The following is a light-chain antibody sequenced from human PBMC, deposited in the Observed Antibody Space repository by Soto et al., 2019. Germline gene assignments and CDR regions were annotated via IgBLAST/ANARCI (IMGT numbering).Light chain of an antibody. CDR1: QSISSY. CDR3: QQSYSTPRT. CDR2: AAS. J-gene: IGKJ1*01. Sequence: EIQMTQSPSSLSASVGERVTITCRASQSISSYLNWYQQKPGKAPKLLIYAASSLQSGVPSRLSGSGSGTDFTLTISSLQPEDFATYYCQQSYSTPRTFGQGTKVDIK. V-gene: IGKV1-39*01.